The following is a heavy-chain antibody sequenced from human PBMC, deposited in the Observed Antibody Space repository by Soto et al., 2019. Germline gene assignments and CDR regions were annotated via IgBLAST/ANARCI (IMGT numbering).Heavy chain of an antibody. D-gene: IGHD6-13*01. V-gene: IGHV3-74*02. CDR3: ARGIAAAGRGWFDP. Sequence: VQLVQSGAEVKKPGASVKVSCKASGYTFTGYYMHWVRQAPGKGLVWVSRINSDGSSTSYADSVKGRFTISRDNAKNTLYLQMNSLRAEDTAVYYCARGIAAAGRGWFDPWGQGTLVTVSS. J-gene: IGHJ5*02. CDR1: GYTFTGYY. CDR2: INSDGSST.